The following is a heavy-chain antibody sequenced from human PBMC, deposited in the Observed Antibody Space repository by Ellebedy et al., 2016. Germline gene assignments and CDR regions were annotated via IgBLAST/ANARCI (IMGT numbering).Heavy chain of an antibody. Sequence: GGSLRLSCAASGFTFSSYGMHWVRQAPGKGLEWVAVISYDGSNKYYADSVKGRFTISRDTSKNTLYLQMNSLRAEDTAVYYCATRISEGDWGQGTLVTVSS. D-gene: IGHD6-13*01. CDR3: ATRISEGD. CDR2: ISYDGSNK. V-gene: IGHV3-30*03. J-gene: IGHJ4*02. CDR1: GFTFSSYG.